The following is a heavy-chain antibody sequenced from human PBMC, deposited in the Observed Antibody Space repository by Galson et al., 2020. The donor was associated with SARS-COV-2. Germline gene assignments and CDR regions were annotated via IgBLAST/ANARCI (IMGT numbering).Heavy chain of an antibody. CDR1: GASISSYY. Sequence: SETLSLTCTVSGASISSYYWSWIRQPAGKGLEWIGRIYTSGSTNYNPSLKSRVTMSVDTSKNQFSLKLSSVTAADTAVYYCARDLGRILTGYYPTNWFDPWGQGTLVTVSS. CDR3: ARDLGRILTGYYPTNWFDP. J-gene: IGHJ5*02. V-gene: IGHV4-4*07. CDR2: IYTSGST. D-gene: IGHD3-9*01.